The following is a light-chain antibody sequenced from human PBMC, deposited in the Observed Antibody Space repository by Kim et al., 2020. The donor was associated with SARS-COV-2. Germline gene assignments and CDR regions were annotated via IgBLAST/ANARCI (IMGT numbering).Light chain of an antibody. CDR3: QKYNSAPWT. CDR1: QDIANS. J-gene: IGKJ1*01. V-gene: IGKV1-27*01. Sequence: ASVGDRVTITGRESQDIANSLAWYQQKPGKVPQVLIYAASTLQSGVPSRFSGSGSGTEFTLTIGSLKTEDVATYYCQKYNSAPWTFGPGTKVDIK. CDR2: AAS.